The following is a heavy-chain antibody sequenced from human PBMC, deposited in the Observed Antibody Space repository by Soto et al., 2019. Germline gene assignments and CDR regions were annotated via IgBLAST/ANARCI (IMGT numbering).Heavy chain of an antibody. CDR1: GGTFSSYA. CDR3: ARDFPSSSSDP. Sequence: QVQLVQSGAEVKKPGSSVKVSCKASGGTFSSYAITWVRQAPGQRLEWMGGIIPIFGTANYAQKFQGRVTITADESLTTAYMELSSLRSEDTAVYYCARDFPSSSSDPWGQGTLVTVSS. J-gene: IGHJ5*02. CDR2: IIPIFGTA. V-gene: IGHV1-69*01.